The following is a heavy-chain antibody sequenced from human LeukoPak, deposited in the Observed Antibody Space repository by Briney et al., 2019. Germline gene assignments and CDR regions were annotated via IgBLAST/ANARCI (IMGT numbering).Heavy chain of an antibody. CDR1: GGSFSAYY. D-gene: IGHD6-19*01. CDR3: ARERVRGQWLSLGDWFDP. Sequence: SETLSLTCAVYGGSFSAYYWSWIRQPPGKGLEWIGEINHSGSTNYNQSLKSRVTISVDTSKNQFSLQLSSVTAADTAVYYCARERVRGQWLSLGDWFDPWGQGTLVTVSS. CDR2: INHSGST. V-gene: IGHV4-34*01. J-gene: IGHJ5*02.